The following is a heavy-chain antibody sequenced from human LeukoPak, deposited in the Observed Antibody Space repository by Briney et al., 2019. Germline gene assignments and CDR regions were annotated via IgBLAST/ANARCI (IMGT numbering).Heavy chain of an antibody. CDR3: ARDDSSGSYSYDY. J-gene: IGHJ4*02. Sequence: GASVKVSCKASGYTFTGYYLHWVRQAPGQGLEWMGWINPDSGSTKYAQKFQGWVTMTRDTSISTAYMELSRLRSDDTAVYYCARDDSSGSYSYDYWGQGTLVTVSS. CDR1: GYTFTGYY. V-gene: IGHV1-2*04. D-gene: IGHD3-10*01. CDR2: INPDSGST.